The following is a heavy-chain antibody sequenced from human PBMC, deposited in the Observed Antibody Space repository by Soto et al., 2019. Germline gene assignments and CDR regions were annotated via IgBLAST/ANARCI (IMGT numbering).Heavy chain of an antibody. Sequence: QVQLVQSGAEVKKPGASVKVSCKASGYTFSTSGISWVRQAPGQGLEWMGMISAYNGNTNYEQKFQDRVTLTTDTATSTAYMKPSSQKYDDTATYYCARVRGIPADADYWGQGTLVTVSS. V-gene: IGHV1-18*01. CDR1: GYTFSTSG. CDR3: ARVRGIPADADY. D-gene: IGHD2-2*01. CDR2: ISAYNGNT. J-gene: IGHJ4*02.